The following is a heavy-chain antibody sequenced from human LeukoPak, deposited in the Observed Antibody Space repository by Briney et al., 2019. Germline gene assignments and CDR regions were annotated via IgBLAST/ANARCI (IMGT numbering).Heavy chain of an antibody. D-gene: IGHD3-22*01. V-gene: IGHV4-38-2*01. CDR2: IYHSGGT. CDR1: GYSISSGYY. J-gene: IGHJ4*02. Sequence: SETLSLTCVVSGYSISSGYYWGWIRQSPGKGLEWIGSIYHSGGTFYNPSLKSRATISVDTSKNQFSLKLSSVTAADTAVYYCARRRDYYDSSGYFRFDYWGQGALVTVSS. CDR3: ARRRDYYDSSGYFRFDY.